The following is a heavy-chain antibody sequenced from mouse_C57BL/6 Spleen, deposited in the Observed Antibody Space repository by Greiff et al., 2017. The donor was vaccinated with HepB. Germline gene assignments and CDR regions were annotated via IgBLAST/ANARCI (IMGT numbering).Heavy chain of an antibody. Sequence: VQLQQSGAELVKPGASVKISCKASGYAFSSYWMNWVKQRPGKGLEWIGQIYPGDGDTNYNGKFKGKATLTADKSSSTAYMQLSSLTSEDSAVYFCARGGDYYYYAMDYWGQGTSVTVSS. V-gene: IGHV1-80*01. CDR1: GYAFSSYW. CDR3: ARGGDYYYYAMDY. CDR2: IYPGDGDT. J-gene: IGHJ4*01. D-gene: IGHD1-1*01.